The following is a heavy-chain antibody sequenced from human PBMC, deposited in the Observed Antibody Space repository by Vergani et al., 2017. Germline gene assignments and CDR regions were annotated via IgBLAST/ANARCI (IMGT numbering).Heavy chain of an antibody. CDR1: GFTFSSYG. CDR2: ISYDGSNK. CDR3: AKVSWGSWGWFDP. Sequence: QVQLVESGGGVVQPGRSLRLSCAASGFTFSSYGMHWVRQAPGKGLEWVAVISYDGSNKYYADSVKGRFNISRDNSKNTLYLQMNSLRAEDTAVYYCAKVSWGSWGWFDPWGEGTVVTVSS. J-gene: IGHJ5*02. D-gene: IGHD6-13*01. V-gene: IGHV3-30*18.